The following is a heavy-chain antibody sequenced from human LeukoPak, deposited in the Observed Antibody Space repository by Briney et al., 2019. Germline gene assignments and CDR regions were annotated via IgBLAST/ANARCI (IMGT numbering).Heavy chain of an antibody. V-gene: IGHV6-1*01. D-gene: IGHD2-2*01. J-gene: IGHJ4*02. Sequence: SQTLSLTCAISGDSVSNNSAAWNWIRQSPSRGLEWLGRTYYRSKWYNDYAVSVKSRITINPDTSKNQFSLQLNSVTPEDTAVYYCERDGVDCSSTSCYPDFDYWGQGTLVTVSS. CDR3: ERDGVDCSSTSCYPDFDY. CDR1: GDSVSNNSAA. CDR2: TYYRSKWYN.